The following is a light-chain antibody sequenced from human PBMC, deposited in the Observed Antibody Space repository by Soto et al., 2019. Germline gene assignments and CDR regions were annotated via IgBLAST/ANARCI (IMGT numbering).Light chain of an antibody. J-gene: IGLJ2*01. Sequence: QSALTQPASVSGSPGQSITISCTGTSSDVGGYNYVSWYQQHPGKAPKLMIYEVSNRPSGVSNRFSGSKSGNTASLNISGLQAEDEGGYYCSSYTSSSTLVFGGGTKLTVL. V-gene: IGLV2-14*01. CDR1: SSDVGGYNY. CDR3: SSYTSSSTLV. CDR2: EVS.